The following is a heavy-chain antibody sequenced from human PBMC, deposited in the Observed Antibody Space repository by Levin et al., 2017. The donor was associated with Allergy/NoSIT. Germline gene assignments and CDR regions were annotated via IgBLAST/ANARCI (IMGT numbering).Heavy chain of an antibody. CDR1: GFTFSDYY. D-gene: IGHD5-12*01. V-gene: IGHV3-11*01. Sequence: GGSLRLSCAASGFTFSDYYMTWIRQAPGKGLEWISDISSSGNVIYHADSVKGRFTISRDNAENSLSLQMNSLRVEDTAVYYCARYRRGYRPGGWFDPWGQGTLVTVSS. CDR3: ARYRRGYRPGGWFDP. J-gene: IGHJ5*02. CDR2: ISSSGNVI.